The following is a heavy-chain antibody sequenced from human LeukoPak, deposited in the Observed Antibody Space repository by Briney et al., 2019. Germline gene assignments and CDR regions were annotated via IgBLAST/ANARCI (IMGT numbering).Heavy chain of an antibody. Sequence: ESGPTLVKPTQTLTLTCTFSGFSLSTSGVGVGWIRQPPGKALEWLALIYWNDDKRYSPSLKSRLTITKDTSKNQVVLTMTNMDPVDTATYYCAHDVTGLYYFDYWGQGTLVTVSS. CDR3: AHDVTGLYYFDY. CDR2: IYWNDDK. J-gene: IGHJ4*02. CDR1: GFSLSTSGVG. V-gene: IGHV2-5*01.